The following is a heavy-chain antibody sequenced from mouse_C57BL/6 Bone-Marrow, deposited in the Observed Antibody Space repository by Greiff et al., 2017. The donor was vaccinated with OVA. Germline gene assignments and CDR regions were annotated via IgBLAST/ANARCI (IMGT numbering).Heavy chain of an antibody. CDR3: ASNYGNYHYYAMDY. J-gene: IGHJ4*01. V-gene: IGHV1-50*01. Sequence: VQLQQPGAELVKPGASVKLSCKASGYTFTSYWMQWVKQRPGQGLEWIGEIDPSDSYTNYNQKFKGKATLTVDTSSSPAYMQLSSLTSEDSAVYYCASNYGNYHYYAMDYWGQGTSVTVSS. D-gene: IGHD2-1*01. CDR1: GYTFTSYW. CDR2: IDPSDSYT.